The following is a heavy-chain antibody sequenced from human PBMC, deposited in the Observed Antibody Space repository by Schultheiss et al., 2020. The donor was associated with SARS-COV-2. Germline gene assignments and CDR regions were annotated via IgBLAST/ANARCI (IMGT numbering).Heavy chain of an antibody. J-gene: IGHJ4*02. CDR1: GFTFSSYS. V-gene: IGHV3-23*01. Sequence: GGSLRLSCAASGFTFSSYSMNWVRQAPGKGLEWVSAISGSGGSTYYADSVKGRFTISRDNSKNTLYLQMNSLRAEDTAVYYCAKDQESSGWYAYFDYWGQGTLVTVSS. CDR2: ISGSGGST. CDR3: AKDQESSGWYAYFDY. D-gene: IGHD6-19*01.